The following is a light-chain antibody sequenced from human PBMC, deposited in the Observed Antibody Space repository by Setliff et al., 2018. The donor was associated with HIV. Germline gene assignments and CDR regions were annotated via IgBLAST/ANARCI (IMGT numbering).Light chain of an antibody. CDR1: SSNIGAGYD. CDR3: QSYDSSLSGFVV. V-gene: IGLV1-40*01. J-gene: IGLJ2*01. CDR2: GNI. Sequence: QSVLTQPTSVSGAPGQRVTISCTESSSNIGAGYDVHWYQQVPGTAPKLRIYGNINRPSGVPDRFSVSKSGTSASLALTGLQAEDEAVYYCQSYDSSLSGFVVFGGGTKVTVL.